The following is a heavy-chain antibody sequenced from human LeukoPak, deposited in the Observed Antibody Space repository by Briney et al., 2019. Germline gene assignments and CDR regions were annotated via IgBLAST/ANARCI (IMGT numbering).Heavy chain of an antibody. J-gene: IGHJ4*02. D-gene: IGHD2-21*02. CDR2: INHSGST. V-gene: IGHV4-34*01. CDR3: ARGLSAIVH. Sequence: SETLSLTCAVYGGSFSGYYWSWIRQPPGKGLEWIGEINHSGSTNYNPSLKSRVTISVDTSKNQFFLKLSSVTAADTAVYYCARGLSAIVHWGQGTLVTVSS. CDR1: GGSFSGYY.